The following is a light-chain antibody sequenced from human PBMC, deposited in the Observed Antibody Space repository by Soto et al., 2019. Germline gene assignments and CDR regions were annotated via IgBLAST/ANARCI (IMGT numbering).Light chain of an antibody. CDR1: QSVSSSQ. Sequence: IELTQSPGTLSLSPGERATLSCRASQSVSSSQIAWYQQTPGQAPRLLIYGASSRATGIPDRFSGSGSGTDFTLNISRLEPEDFAVYYCQQHKKSPVTFGQGTKVEIK. J-gene: IGKJ1*01. CDR2: GAS. CDR3: QQHKKSPVT. V-gene: IGKV3-20*01.